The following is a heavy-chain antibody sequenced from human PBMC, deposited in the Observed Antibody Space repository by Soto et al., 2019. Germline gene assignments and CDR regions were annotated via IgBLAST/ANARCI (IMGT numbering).Heavy chain of an antibody. V-gene: IGHV3-21*01. CDR3: ARDSIYYYDSSGYLVFDY. Sequence: GGSLRLSCAASGFTFSSYSMNWVRQAPGKGLEWVSSISSSSSYIYYADSVKGRFTISRDNAKNSLYLQMNSLRAEDTAVYYCARDSIYYYDSSGYLVFDYWGQGTLVTVSS. J-gene: IGHJ4*02. CDR2: ISSSSSYI. CDR1: GFTFSSYS. D-gene: IGHD3-22*01.